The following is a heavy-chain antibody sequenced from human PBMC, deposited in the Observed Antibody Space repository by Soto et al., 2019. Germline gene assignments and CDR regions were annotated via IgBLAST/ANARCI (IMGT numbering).Heavy chain of an antibody. CDR2: IYYSGST. Sequence: SETLSLTCTVSGGSISSYYWSWIRQPPGKGLEWIGYIYYSGSTNYNPSLKSRVTISVDTSKNQFSLKLSSVTAADTAVYYCARVGLNGYSYFDYWGQGTLVTVSS. J-gene: IGHJ4*02. D-gene: IGHD5-18*01. V-gene: IGHV4-59*01. CDR3: ARVGLNGYSYFDY. CDR1: GGSISSYY.